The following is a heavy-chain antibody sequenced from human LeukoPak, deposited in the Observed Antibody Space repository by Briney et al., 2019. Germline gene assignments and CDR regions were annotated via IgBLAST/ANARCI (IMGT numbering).Heavy chain of an antibody. D-gene: IGHD6-13*01. J-gene: IGHJ6*02. CDR3: ARIGQKYSSSWINPYYYYGMDV. V-gene: IGHV4-59*12. CDR1: GGSISSYY. Sequence: SETLSLTCTVSGGSISSYYWSWIRQPPGKGLEWIGYIYYSGSTNYNPSLKSRVTISVDTSKNQFSLKLSSVTAADTAVYYCARIGQKYSSSWINPYYYYGMDVWGQGTTVTVSS. CDR2: IYYSGST.